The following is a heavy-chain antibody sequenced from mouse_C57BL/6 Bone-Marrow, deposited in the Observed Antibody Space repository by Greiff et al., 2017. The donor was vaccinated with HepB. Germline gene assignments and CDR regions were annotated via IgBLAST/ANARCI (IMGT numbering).Heavy chain of an antibody. V-gene: IGHV1-78*01. CDR2: IYPRDGST. Sequence: QVQLQQSDAELVKPGASVKISCKVSGYTFTDHTIHWMKQRPEQGLEWIGYIYPRDGSTKYNEKFKGKATLTADKSSSTAYVQLNSLTSEDSAVYFCASHYGSSHYYAMDYWGQGTSVTVSS. D-gene: IGHD1-1*01. CDR3: ASHYGSSHYYAMDY. J-gene: IGHJ4*01. CDR1: GYTFTDHT.